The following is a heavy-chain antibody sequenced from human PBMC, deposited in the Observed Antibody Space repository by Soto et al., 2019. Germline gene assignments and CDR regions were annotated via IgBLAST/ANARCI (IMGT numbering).Heavy chain of an antibody. CDR1: GYTFTSYD. V-gene: IGHV1-8*01. Sequence: GASVKVSCKASGYTFTSYDINWVRQATGQGLEWIGWMNPNSGNTGYAQKFQGRVTMTRNTSISTAYMELSSLRSEDTAVYYRARGFGYYDFWSGYPLVYFDYWGQGTLVTVSS. J-gene: IGHJ4*02. D-gene: IGHD3-3*01. CDR2: MNPNSGNT. CDR3: ARGFGYYDFWSGYPLVYFDY.